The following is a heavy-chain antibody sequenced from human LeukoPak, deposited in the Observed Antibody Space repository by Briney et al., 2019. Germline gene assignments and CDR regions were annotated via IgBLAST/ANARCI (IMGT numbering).Heavy chain of an antibody. CDR1: GFTSSSYS. V-gene: IGHV3-21*01. Sequence: AGGSLRLSCAASGFTSSSYSMNWVRQAPGKGLEWVSSISFSSSYIYYADSVKGRFTISRDNAKNSLYLQMNSLRAEDTAVYYCASWSGSPRYYFDYWGQGTLVTVSS. CDR2: ISFSSSYI. CDR3: ASWSGSPRYYFDY. D-gene: IGHD1-26*01. J-gene: IGHJ4*02.